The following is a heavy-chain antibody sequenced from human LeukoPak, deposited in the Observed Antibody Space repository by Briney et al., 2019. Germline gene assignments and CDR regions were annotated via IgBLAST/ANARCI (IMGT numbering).Heavy chain of an antibody. CDR3: GRGLPDIGVYYFDY. CDR2: IYHSGST. V-gene: IGHV4-30-2*01. J-gene: IGHJ4*02. Sequence: SQTLSLTCAVAGGSISTGGYSWSWLRQPPGKGLEWIGYIYHSGSTHYNPSLKSRVTISVDRTKNQFSLKLSSVTAADTAVYYWGRGLPDIGVYYFDYWGQGTLVTVSS. D-gene: IGHD2-21*01. CDR1: GGSISTGGYS.